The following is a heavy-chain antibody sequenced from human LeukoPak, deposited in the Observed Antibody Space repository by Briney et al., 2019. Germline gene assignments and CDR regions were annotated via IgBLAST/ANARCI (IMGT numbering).Heavy chain of an antibody. CDR2: INHSGST. V-gene: IGHV4-34*01. Sequence: PSETLSLTCAVYGGSFSGYYWSWIRQPPGKGLEWIGEINHSGSTNYNPPLKSRVTISVDTSKNQFSLKLSSVTAADTAVYYCARGTSRTLRFLEWLPISTYYYYYMDVWGKGTTVTVSS. J-gene: IGHJ6*03. CDR3: ARGTSRTLRFLEWLPISTYYYYYMDV. CDR1: GGSFSGYY. D-gene: IGHD3-3*01.